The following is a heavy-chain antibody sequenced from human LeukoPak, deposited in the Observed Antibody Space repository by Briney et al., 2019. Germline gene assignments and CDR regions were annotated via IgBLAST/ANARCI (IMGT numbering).Heavy chain of an antibody. CDR2: IHRDGNNI. V-gene: IGHV3-74*01. CDR3: ARGLRDRYGMDV. Sequence: PGGSLRLSCAASGFTFETYWMHWVRQAPGKGLVWVSRIHRDGNNINYADFVQGRFTVSRDNAKNTLYLQMHSLRVEDTAMYYCARGLRDRYGMDVWGQGTTVTVSS. CDR1: GFTFETYW. J-gene: IGHJ6*02.